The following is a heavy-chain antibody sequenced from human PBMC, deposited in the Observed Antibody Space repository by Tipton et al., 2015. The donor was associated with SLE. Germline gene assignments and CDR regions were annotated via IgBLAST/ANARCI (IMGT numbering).Heavy chain of an antibody. CDR1: GYTFTSYG. D-gene: IGHD1-1*01. J-gene: IGHJ6*02. CDR2: INPSGGST. V-gene: IGHV1-46*01. CDR3: ARSTRGPTGGMDV. Sequence: QLVQSGAEVKKPGASVKVSCKASGYTFTSYGISWVRQAPGQGLEWMGIINPSGGSTSYAQKFQGRVTMTRDTSTSTVYMELSSLRSEDTAVYYCARSTRGPTGGMDVWGQGTTVTVSS.